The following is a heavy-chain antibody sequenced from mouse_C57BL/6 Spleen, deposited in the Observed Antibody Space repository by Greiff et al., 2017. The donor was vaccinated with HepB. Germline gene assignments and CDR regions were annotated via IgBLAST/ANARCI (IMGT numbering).Heavy chain of an antibody. CDR1: GYTFTDYY. J-gene: IGHJ4*01. CDR2: INPNNGGT. Sequence: EVKLQQSGPELVKPGASVKISCKASGYTFTDYYMNWVKQSHGKSLEWIGDINPNNGGTSYNQKFKGKATLTVDKSSSTAYMELRSLTSEDSAVYYCARNDYDGDYAMDYWGQGTSVTVSS. CDR3: ARNDYDGDYAMDY. V-gene: IGHV1-26*01. D-gene: IGHD2-4*01.